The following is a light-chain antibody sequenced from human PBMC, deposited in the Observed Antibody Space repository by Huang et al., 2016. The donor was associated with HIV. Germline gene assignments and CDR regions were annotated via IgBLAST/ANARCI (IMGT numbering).Light chain of an antibody. Sequence: DIQMTQSPSTLSASVGDRDTITCRASQNINTWLAWYQQKPGKAPDLLIYRASSLQVGVPSRFTGSGSGTEFTLTITSLQPDDLGTYYCQQYNTYLYTFGQGTKLEI. V-gene: IGKV1-5*03. CDR3: QQYNTYLYT. CDR2: RAS. J-gene: IGKJ2*01. CDR1: QNINTW.